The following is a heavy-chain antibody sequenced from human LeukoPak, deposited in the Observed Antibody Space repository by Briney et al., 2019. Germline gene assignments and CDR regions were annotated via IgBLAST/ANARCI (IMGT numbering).Heavy chain of an antibody. CDR3: ARDLSSGNYYYGMDV. CDR1: GFTFSNFA. CDR2: IRGDGGWA. V-gene: IGHV3-64*02. D-gene: IGHD3-22*01. Sequence: PGGSLRLSCAASGFTFSNFAMHWVRQAPGKGLEYVSAIRGDGGWAYYADAVKGRFTISRDNYKNTLYLQMGSLRPEDMAVYYCARDLSSGNYYYGMDVWGLGTTVSVSS. J-gene: IGHJ6*02.